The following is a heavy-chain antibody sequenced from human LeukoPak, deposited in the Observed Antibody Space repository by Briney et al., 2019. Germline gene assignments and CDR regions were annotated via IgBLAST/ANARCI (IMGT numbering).Heavy chain of an antibody. CDR2: ISWNSGSI. CDR3: AKGGPGVSGDYWYFDP. V-gene: IGHV3-9*01. D-gene: IGHD2-15*01. Sequence: PGRSLRLSCAASGFTFDDYAMHWVRQAPGKGLEWVSGISWNSGSIGYADSVKGRFTISRDNAKNSLYLQMNSLRAEDTALYYCAKGGPGVSGDYWYFDPWGRGTLVTVSS. J-gene: IGHJ2*01. CDR1: GFTFDDYA.